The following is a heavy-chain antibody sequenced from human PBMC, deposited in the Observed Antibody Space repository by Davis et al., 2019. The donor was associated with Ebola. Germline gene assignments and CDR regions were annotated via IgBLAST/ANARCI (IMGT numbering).Heavy chain of an antibody. J-gene: IGHJ3*02. V-gene: IGHV4-4*02. D-gene: IGHD3-22*01. CDR2: IYHSGST. CDR3: ARRVSYDSGGYAFDI. CDR1: GGSISSSNR. Sequence: MPSETLSLTCAVSGGSISSSNRWSWVREPPGKGLEWIGEIYHSGSTNYNPSLKSRVTISVDKSKNQFSLKLSSVTAADTAVYYCARRVSYDSGGYAFDIWGQGTMVTVSS.